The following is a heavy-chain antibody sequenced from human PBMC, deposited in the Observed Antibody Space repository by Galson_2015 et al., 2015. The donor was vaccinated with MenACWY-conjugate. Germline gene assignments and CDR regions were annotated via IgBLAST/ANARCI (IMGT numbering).Heavy chain of an antibody. D-gene: IGHD2-15*01. CDR3: ARSTGGYCSGGSCYWGS. CDR1: GYSFTTYA. J-gene: IGHJ5*02. Sequence: SVKVSCKASGYSFTTYAMIWVRQAPGQGLEWMGWINTDTGKPTYAQGFTGRFVFSLDTSVSTAYLQINDLKAEDTAVYFCARSTGGYCSGGSCYWGSWGLGTLVIVSS. CDR2: INTDTGKP. V-gene: IGHV7-4-1*02.